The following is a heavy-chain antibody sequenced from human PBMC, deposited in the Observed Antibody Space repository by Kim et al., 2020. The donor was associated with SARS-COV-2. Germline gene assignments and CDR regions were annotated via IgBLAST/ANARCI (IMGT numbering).Heavy chain of an antibody. D-gene: IGHD1-1*01. Sequence: YNPALKSGVTISVDRSKNQFALKLSSVTAADTAVYYGAREGGHNWRWFDPWGQGTLVTVSS. V-gene: IGHV4-30-2*01. CDR3: AREGGHNWRWFDP. J-gene: IGHJ5*02.